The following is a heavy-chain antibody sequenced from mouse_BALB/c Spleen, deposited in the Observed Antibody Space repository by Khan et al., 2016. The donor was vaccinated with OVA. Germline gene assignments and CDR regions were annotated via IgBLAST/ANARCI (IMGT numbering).Heavy chain of an antibody. V-gene: IGHV3-2*02. D-gene: IGHD1-1*01. CDR2: ISYSDST. J-gene: IGHJ4*01. Sequence: EVQLQESGPGLVKPSQSLSLTCTVTGYSITSNYAWNWLRQFPGNKLEWMGYISYSDSTSYNPSLKSRISITRDTSKNQFFLQLNSVTTEDTATYYCARGKYYGYAMDYWGQGISVTVSA. CDR3: ARGKYYGYAMDY. CDR1: GYSITSNYA.